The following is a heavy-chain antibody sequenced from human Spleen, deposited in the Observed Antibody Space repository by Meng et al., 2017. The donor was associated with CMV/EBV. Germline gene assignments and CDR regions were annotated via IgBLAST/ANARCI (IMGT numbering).Heavy chain of an antibody. V-gene: IGHV3-74*03. CDR3: ARVAARPRVGLDY. J-gene: IGHJ4*02. CDR2: IDNDGIAT. CDR1: GFTFNNYY. Sequence: GESLKISCTASGFTFNNYYMHWVRQAPGKGLVWVSRIDNDGIATTYADSVKGRFTISRDNSKNTLYLQMNSLRAEDTAVYYCARVAARPRVGLDYWGQGTLVTVSS. D-gene: IGHD6-6*01.